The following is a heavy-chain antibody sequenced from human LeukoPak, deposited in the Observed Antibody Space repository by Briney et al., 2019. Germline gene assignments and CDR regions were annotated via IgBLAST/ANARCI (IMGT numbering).Heavy chain of an antibody. J-gene: IGHJ5*02. Sequence: SETLSLTCAVYGGSFSGYYWSWIRQPPGKGLEWIGEINHSGSTNYNPSLESRVTISVDTSKNQFSLKLSSVTAADTAVYYCAGGSFDDFWSGYYAKNWFDPWGQGTLVTVSS. CDR2: INHSGST. V-gene: IGHV4-34*01. CDR1: GGSFSGYY. D-gene: IGHD3-3*01. CDR3: AGGSFDDFWSGYYAKNWFDP.